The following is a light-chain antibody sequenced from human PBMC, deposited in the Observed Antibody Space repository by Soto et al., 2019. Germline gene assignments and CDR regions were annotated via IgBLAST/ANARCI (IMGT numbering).Light chain of an antibody. CDR3: QQFHNWPPIT. V-gene: IGKV3-15*01. CDR2: GAS. J-gene: IGKJ5*01. Sequence: EIVLTQSPGTLSLSPGERATLSCRSSQSVSSSYLAWYQQKPGQAPRLLIYGASTRATGIPARFSGSGSGTEFTLTISSPQSEDFAVYYCQQFHNWPPITFGQGTRLENK. CDR1: QSVSSSY.